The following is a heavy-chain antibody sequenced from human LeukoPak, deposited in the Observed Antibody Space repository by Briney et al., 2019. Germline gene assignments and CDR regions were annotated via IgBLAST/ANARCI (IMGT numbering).Heavy chain of an antibody. D-gene: IGHD1-26*01. CDR1: GGTFSSYA. CDR2: IIPIFGTA. CDR3: ARDYRYYYYYYGMDV. Sequence: GASVKVSCKASGGTFSSYAISWVRQAPGQGLEWMGGIIPIFGTANYAQKFQGRVTITADESTSTAYMELSSLRSEDTAVYYCARDYRYYYYYYGMDVWGQGTTVTASS. J-gene: IGHJ6*02. V-gene: IGHV1-69*13.